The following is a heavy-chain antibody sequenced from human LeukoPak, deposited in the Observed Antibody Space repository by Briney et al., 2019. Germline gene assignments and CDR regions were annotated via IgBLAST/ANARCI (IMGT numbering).Heavy chain of an antibody. CDR1: GFTFSTYA. Sequence: PGGSLRLSCAASGFTFSTYAMSWVRQAPGKGLEWVSGISGSGGDTYYADSVKGRFTISRHNSKNTLYLQMNSLRAEDTAVYYCAKDLEWFGEPRTQDRFDYWGQGTLVTVSS. CDR3: AKDLEWFGEPRTQDRFDY. J-gene: IGHJ4*02. D-gene: IGHD3-10*01. V-gene: IGHV3-23*01. CDR2: ISGSGGDT.